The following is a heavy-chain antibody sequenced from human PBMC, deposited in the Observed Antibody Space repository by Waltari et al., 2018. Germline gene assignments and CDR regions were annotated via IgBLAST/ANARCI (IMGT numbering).Heavy chain of an antibody. CDR1: GGTFSSYA. CDR2: IIPIFGTA. V-gene: IGHV1-69*01. D-gene: IGHD3-10*01. Sequence: QVQLVQSGAEVKKPGSSVKVSCKASGGTFSSYAIRWVRQAPGQGLEWMGGIIPIFGTANYAQKFQGRVTITADESTSTAYMELSSLRSEDTAVYYCARDRRIWFGELGAFDIWGQGTMVTVSS. J-gene: IGHJ3*02. CDR3: ARDRRIWFGELGAFDI.